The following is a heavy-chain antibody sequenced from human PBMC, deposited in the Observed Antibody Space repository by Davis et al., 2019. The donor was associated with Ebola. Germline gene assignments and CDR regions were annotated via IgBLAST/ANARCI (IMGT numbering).Heavy chain of an antibody. J-gene: IGHJ5*02. Sequence: MPSETLSLTCAVSGASISSYYWSWIRQPPGKGLEWIGLVYYSGSTNYNPSLKSRVIISVDTSKNQFSLELTSVTAADTAVYYCASGRNNWFDPWGQGTLVTVSS. V-gene: IGHV4-59*01. CDR1: GASISSYY. CDR3: ASGRNNWFDP. CDR2: VYYSGST. D-gene: IGHD1-26*01.